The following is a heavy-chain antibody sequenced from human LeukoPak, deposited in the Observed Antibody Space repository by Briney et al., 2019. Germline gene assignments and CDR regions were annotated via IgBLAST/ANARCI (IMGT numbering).Heavy chain of an antibody. V-gene: IGHV3-23*01. CDR2: ITGSGGST. CDR3: AKAYWGSDWFDP. D-gene: IGHD3-16*01. CDR1: GFTFNSYV. J-gene: IGHJ5*02. Sequence: GGSLRLSCAASGFTFNSYVMTWVRQAPGKGLEWVSSITGSGGSTDYVDFVKGRFTISRDNSKNTLYLQMNSLRAEDTAVYYCAKAYWGSDWFDPWGQGTLVTVSS.